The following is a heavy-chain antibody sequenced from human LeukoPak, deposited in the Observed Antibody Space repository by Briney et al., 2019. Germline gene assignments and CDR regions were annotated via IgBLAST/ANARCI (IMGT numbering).Heavy chain of an antibody. CDR3: ARDHGPTVATSPFYSYYMDV. J-gene: IGHJ6*03. Sequence: SETLSLTCTVSGGSISSSSYYWGWIRQPPGKGLEWIGSIYYSGSTYYDPSLKSRVTISVDTSKNQFSLKLSSVTAADTAVYYCARDHGPTVATSPFYSYYMDVWGKGTTVTVSS. CDR1: GGSISSSSYY. V-gene: IGHV4-39*07. D-gene: IGHD4-11*01. CDR2: IYYSGST.